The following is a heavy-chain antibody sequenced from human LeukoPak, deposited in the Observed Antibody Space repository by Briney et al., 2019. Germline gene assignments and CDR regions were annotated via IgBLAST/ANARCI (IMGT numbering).Heavy chain of an antibody. CDR3: AKFRAAAGRDWSDP. J-gene: IGHJ5*02. Sequence: GGSLRLSCAASGFTFSSYSMNWVRQAPGKGLEWVSSISSSSSYIYYADSVKGRFTISRDNSKNTLYLQMNSLRAEDTAVYYCAKFRAAAGRDWSDPWGQGTLVTVSS. CDR2: ISSSSSYI. D-gene: IGHD6-13*01. CDR1: GFTFSSYS. V-gene: IGHV3-21*04.